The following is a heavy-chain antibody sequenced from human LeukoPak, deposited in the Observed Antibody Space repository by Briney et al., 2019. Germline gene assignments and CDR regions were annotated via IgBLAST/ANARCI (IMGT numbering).Heavy chain of an antibody. CDR3: ATAPSGSYVDY. D-gene: IGHD1-26*01. CDR1: VYTLTELS. Sequence: ASVTVSCTVSVYTLTELSMHWVRQAPGKGGEWMGGFDPEDGETIYAQKFQGRVTMTEDTSTDTAYMELSSLRSEDTAVYYCATAPSGSYVDYWGQGTLVTVSS. J-gene: IGHJ4*02. V-gene: IGHV1-24*01. CDR2: FDPEDGET.